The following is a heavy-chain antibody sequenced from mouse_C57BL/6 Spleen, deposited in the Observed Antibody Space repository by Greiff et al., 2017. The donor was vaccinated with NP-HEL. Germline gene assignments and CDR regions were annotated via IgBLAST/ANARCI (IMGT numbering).Heavy chain of an antibody. CDR2: IDPSDSET. Sequence: QVQLQQPGAELVRPGSSVKLSCKASGYTFTSYWMHWVKQRPIQGLEWIGNIDPSDSETHYNQKFKDKATLTVDKSSSTAYMQLSSLTSEDSAVYYCARSSKVVTTVVEGWYFDVWGTGTTVTVSS. CDR1: GYTFTSYW. CDR3: ARSSKVVTTVVEGWYFDV. V-gene: IGHV1-52*01. J-gene: IGHJ1*03. D-gene: IGHD1-1*01.